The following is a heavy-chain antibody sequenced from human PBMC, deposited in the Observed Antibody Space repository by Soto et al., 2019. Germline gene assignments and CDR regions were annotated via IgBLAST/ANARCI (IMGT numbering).Heavy chain of an antibody. Sequence: PGGSLRLSCSVSGFTFSNYAMTWVRQAPGKGLEWVSSISGSSDNIHYADSVKGRFTISRDNAKNTLYLQMNSLRAEDTAVYYCARENYYDILTVYRIYYFDYWGQGTLVTVSS. V-gene: IGHV3-21*01. J-gene: IGHJ4*02. CDR3: ARENYYDILTVYRIYYFDY. D-gene: IGHD3-9*01. CDR1: GFTFSNYA. CDR2: ISGSSDNI.